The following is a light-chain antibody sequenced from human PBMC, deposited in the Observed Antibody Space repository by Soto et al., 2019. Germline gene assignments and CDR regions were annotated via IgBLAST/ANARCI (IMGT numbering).Light chain of an antibody. CDR2: EVT. J-gene: IGLJ2*01. CDR3: NSYAGTNNLV. Sequence: QSVLTQPPSASGSPGQSVTISCTGTSSDVGAYNYVSWYQQHPGEVPKLLIYEVTQRPSGVPDRFSGSKSGNTASLTVSGLQAEDEADYYCNSYAGTNNLVFGGGTQLIVL. V-gene: IGLV2-8*01. CDR1: SSDVGAYNY.